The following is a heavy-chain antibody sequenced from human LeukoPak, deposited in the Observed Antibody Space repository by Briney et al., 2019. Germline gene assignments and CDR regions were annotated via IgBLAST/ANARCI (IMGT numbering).Heavy chain of an antibody. V-gene: IGHV3-30*04. CDR2: ISYDGSNK. Sequence: PGRSLRLSCAASGFTYTKHAMHWVRQAPGKGLEWVAVISYDGSNKYYADSVKGRFTISRDNSKNTLYLQMNSLRAEDTAVYYCAKEIYGDYFPDYWGQGTLVTVSS. D-gene: IGHD4-17*01. J-gene: IGHJ4*02. CDR3: AKEIYGDYFPDY. CDR1: GFTYTKHA.